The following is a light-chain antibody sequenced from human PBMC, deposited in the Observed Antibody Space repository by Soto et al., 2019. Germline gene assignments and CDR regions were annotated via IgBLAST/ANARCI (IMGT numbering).Light chain of an antibody. Sequence: QSVLTQPPSASGTTGQRVTISFSGSLSNIGSNPVHWYQQLPGTAPKILIYSSDQRPSRVPDRFSGSKSGTSGSLAISGLPSDDEAEYYCATWDGNLDRPGFGGGTKRTVL. CDR2: SSD. V-gene: IGLV1-44*01. CDR1: LSNIGSNP. CDR3: ATWDGNLDRPG. J-gene: IGLJ2*01.